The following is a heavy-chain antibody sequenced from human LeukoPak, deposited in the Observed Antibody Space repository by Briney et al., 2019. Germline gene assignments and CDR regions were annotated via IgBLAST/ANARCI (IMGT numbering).Heavy chain of an antibody. CDR1: GFTLSSYA. CDR3: AFNPADYYYYGMDV. D-gene: IGHD1-14*01. V-gene: IGHV3-23*01. Sequence: GGSLRLSCAASGFTLSSYAMSWVRQAPGKGLEWVSAISGSGGSTYYADSVKGRFTISRDNSKNTLYLQMNSLRAEDTAVYYCAFNPADYYYYGMDVWGQGTTVTVSS. CDR2: ISGSGGST. J-gene: IGHJ6*02.